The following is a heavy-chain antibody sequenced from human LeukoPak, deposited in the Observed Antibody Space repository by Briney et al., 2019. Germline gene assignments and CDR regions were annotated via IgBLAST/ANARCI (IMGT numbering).Heavy chain of an antibody. CDR1: GYKFTDDF. D-gene: IGHD3-3*02. CDR2: INPDSGFT. V-gene: IGHV1-2*02. CDR3: APTAEAYSIWWEV. J-gene: IGHJ4*02. Sequence: ASVKVSCKASGYKFTDDFMHWVRQAPGQGLEFMGWINPDSGFTNYAQKFKSRVTMTRDTSTSTAYLEVRKLASDDTAGDYFAPTAEAYSIWWEVWGQGTLVTVSS.